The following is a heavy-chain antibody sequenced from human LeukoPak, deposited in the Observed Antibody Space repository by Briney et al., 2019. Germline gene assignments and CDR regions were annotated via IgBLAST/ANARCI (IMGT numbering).Heavy chain of an antibody. D-gene: IGHD5-12*01. CDR2: INHSGST. CDR1: GGSFSGYY. J-gene: IGHJ4*02. CDR3: ARVVLYIGKPYYFDY. Sequence: SETLSLTCAVYGGSFSGYYWSWIRQPPGKGLEWIGEINHSGSTNYNPSLKSRVTISVDTSKNQFSLKLSSVTAADTAVYYCARVVLYIGKPYYFDYWGQGTLVTVSS. V-gene: IGHV4-34*01.